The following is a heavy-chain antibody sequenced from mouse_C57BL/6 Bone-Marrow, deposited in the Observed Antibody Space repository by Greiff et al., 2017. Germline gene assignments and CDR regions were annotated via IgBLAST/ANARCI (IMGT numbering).Heavy chain of an antibody. D-gene: IGHD1-1*01. J-gene: IGHJ4*01. V-gene: IGHV5-12*01. CDR2: ISNGGGST. CDR1: GFTFSDYY. CDR3: ESHEDYGSSCDYAMDD. Sequence: EVQLVESGGGLVQPGGSLKLSCAASGFTFSDYYMYWVRQTPEKRLEWVAYISNGGGSTDYPDTVKGRFTISRDNAENTLYMQMSRLTSENTAMYYGESHEDYGSSCDYAMDDWGQGTSVTFST.